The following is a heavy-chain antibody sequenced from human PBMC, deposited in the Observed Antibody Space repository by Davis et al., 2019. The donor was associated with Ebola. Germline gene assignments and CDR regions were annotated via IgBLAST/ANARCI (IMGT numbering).Heavy chain of an antibody. Sequence: ASVKVSCKTSGGTFTNYAVNWVRQAPGQRLEWMGWINAGNGNTKYSQKFQGRVTITRDTSASTAYMELSSLRSEDTAVYYCATGFSSWYFWGQGTLVTVSS. J-gene: IGHJ4*02. CDR1: GGTFTNYA. D-gene: IGHD6-13*01. V-gene: IGHV1-3*01. CDR3: ATGFSSWYF. CDR2: INAGNGNT.